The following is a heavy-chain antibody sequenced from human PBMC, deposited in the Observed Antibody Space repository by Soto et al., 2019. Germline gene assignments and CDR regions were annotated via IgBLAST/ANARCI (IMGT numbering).Heavy chain of an antibody. D-gene: IGHD6-19*01. Sequence: QVQLVQSGGEVKKPGASVKVSCKASGDTVTKYGISWVRQAPGQGLEWLGWISFYNGHTNYALKFQDRITFTTDTSTSTAPRELRTRTSDDSAVYYCPTTTGRAVAGKETWGQGTLVTVSS. CDR1: GDTVTKYG. CDR3: PTTTGRAVAGKET. J-gene: IGHJ4*02. CDR2: ISFYNGHT. V-gene: IGHV1-18*01.